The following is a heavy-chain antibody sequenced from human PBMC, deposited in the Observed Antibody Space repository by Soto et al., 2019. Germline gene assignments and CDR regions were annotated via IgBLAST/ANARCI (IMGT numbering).Heavy chain of an antibody. CDR1: GDSISSYY. Sequence: SETLSLTCTVSGDSISSYYWSWIRQPPGKGLEWIGYIYYSGSTNYSPSLKSRVTISVDTSKNQFSLKLSSVTAADTAVYYCARDGRDYYYYYMDVWGKGTTVTVSS. J-gene: IGHJ6*03. CDR2: IYYSGST. D-gene: IGHD1-1*01. CDR3: ARDGRDYYYYYMDV. V-gene: IGHV4-59*01.